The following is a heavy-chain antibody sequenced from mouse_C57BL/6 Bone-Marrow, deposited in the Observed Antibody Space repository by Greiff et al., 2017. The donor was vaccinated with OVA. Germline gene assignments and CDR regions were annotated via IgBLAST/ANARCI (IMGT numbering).Heavy chain of an antibody. J-gene: IGHJ3*01. D-gene: IGHD4-1*01. Sequence: VQVVESGPGLVQPSQSLSITCTVSGFSLTSYGVHWVRQSPGKGLEWLGVIWSGGRTDYHAAFISRLSISKANSKDQVFFKMNSLQADDTAIYYCARILTVFAYWGQGTLVTVSA. V-gene: IGHV2-2*01. CDR2: IWSGGRT. CDR1: GFSLTSYG. CDR3: ARILTVFAY.